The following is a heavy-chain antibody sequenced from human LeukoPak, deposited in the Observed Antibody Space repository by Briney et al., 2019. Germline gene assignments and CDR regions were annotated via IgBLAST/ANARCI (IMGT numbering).Heavy chain of an antibody. CDR2: ISPYTTNT. Sequence: ASVKVSCKASGYTFSNYAISWVRQAPGQGLEGMGWISPYTTNTNYAQKLQGRVTMTTDTSTSTAYMELRSLRSDDTAVYYCARDLATYYGFWSGYHSPPPPFDYWGQGTLVTVSS. CDR3: ARDLATYYGFWSGYHSPPPPFDY. D-gene: IGHD3-3*01. CDR1: GYTFSNYA. V-gene: IGHV1-18*01. J-gene: IGHJ4*02.